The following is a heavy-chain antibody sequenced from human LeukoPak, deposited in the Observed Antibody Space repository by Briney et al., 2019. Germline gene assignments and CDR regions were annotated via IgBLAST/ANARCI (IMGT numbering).Heavy chain of an antibody. CDR2: IYTSGST. D-gene: IGHD1-14*01. V-gene: IGHV4-4*07. Sequence: SETLSLTCSVSGGSFSNYYWSWIRQPAGKGLEWIGRIYTSGSTNYNPSPKSRVTMSVDTSNNQFSLKLTSVTAADMAVYYCARQPPQYYGMDVWGQGTTVTVSS. CDR3: ARQPPQYYGMDV. J-gene: IGHJ6*02. CDR1: GGSFSNYY.